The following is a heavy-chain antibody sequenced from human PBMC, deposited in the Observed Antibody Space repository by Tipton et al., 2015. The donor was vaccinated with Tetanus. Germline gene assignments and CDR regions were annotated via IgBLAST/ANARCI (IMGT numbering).Heavy chain of an antibody. CDR3: ARDRGDYSYYGMDV. Sequence: QLVQSGAEVKKPGASVKVSCKASGYTFTGYYIYWVRQAPGQGLEWMGWIVPNSGGTVYAQKFQGRVTMARDTSISTAYMEPSSLRSDDTAVDYCARDRGDYSYYGMDVWGPGTTVTVS. CDR2: IVPNSGGT. J-gene: IGHJ6*02. D-gene: IGHD3-22*01. CDR1: GYTFTGYY. V-gene: IGHV1-2*02.